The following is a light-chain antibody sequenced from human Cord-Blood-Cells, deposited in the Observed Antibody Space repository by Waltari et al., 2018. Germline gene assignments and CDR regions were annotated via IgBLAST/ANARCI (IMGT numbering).Light chain of an antibody. V-gene: IGKV3-20*01. J-gene: IGKJ2*01. Sequence: EIVLTQSPGTLSLPPGERATLSCRASQRVSSSDLAWYQQKPGQAPRLLIYGASSRATGIPDRSSGSGSGTDFTLTISRLEPEDFAVYYCQQYGSSPTFGQGTKLEIK. CDR3: QQYGSSPT. CDR2: GAS. CDR1: QRVSSSD.